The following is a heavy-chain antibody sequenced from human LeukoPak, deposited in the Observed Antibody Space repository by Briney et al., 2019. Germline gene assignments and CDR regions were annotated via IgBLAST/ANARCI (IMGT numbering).Heavy chain of an antibody. D-gene: IGHD6-13*01. J-gene: IGHJ5*02. Sequence: GGSLRLSCAVSGVSVSSNFMIWVRQAPGKGLEWVSLIYSGGETSYADSVKGRFSISRDNSKNTLYLQMNSLRVEDTAVYYCTRDPPAVAINTYAWGQGTLVTVSS. CDR3: TRDPPAVAINTYA. V-gene: IGHV3-66*01. CDR2: IYSGGET. CDR1: GVSVSSNF.